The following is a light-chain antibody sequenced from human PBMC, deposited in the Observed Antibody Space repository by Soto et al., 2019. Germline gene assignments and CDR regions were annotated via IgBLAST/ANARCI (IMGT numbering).Light chain of an antibody. J-gene: IGKJ1*01. CDR2: GAS. CDR1: QSVSSSY. V-gene: IGKV3-20*01. Sequence: EIVLTQSPCTXSXXPXXXXXXXXRASQSVSSSYLAWYQQKPGQAPRLLIYGASSRATGIPDRFSGSGSGTDFTLTISRLEPEDFAVYYCQQYGSSPWTFGQGTKVDNK. CDR3: QQYGSSPWT.